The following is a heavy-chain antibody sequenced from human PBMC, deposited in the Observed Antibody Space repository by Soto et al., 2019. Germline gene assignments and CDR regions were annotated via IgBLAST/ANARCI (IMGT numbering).Heavy chain of an antibody. V-gene: IGHV4-31*03. CDR1: GASVKTGGYY. CDR2: IYYLSTT. J-gene: IGHJ6*02. Sequence: SETLSLTCTVSGASVKTGGYYWTWIRQFPGKGLEWMGYIYYLSTTYYNPSLASRITISVDTSKNQFSLKLSSVTAADTAVYYCARGYYYGSGSYYNQPTFYGMDVWGQGTTVTVSS. CDR3: ARGYYYGSGSYYNQPTFYGMDV. D-gene: IGHD3-10*01.